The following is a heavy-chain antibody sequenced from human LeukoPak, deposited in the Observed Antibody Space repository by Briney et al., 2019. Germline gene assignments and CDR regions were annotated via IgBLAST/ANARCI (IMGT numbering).Heavy chain of an antibody. Sequence: GGSLRLSCAASGFTFSYYGMHWVRQAPGKGLEWVAFKQNDGSTTFYADSVKGRFTISRDNSKNTLFLQMNSLRSDDTAVYYCGREQGGYYVHAFAPWGREPRLP. CDR2: KQNDGSTT. V-gene: IGHV3-30*02. CDR3: GREQGGYYVHAFAP. CDR1: GFTFSYYG. J-gene: IGHJ5*02. D-gene: IGHD3-3*01.